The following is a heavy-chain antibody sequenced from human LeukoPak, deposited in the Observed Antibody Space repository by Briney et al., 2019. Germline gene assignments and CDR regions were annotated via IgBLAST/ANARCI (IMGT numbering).Heavy chain of an antibody. CDR2: IYSGGST. Sequence: PGGSLRLSCAASGFTFSSYAMSWVRQAPGKGLEWVSVIYSGGSTYYADSVKGRFTISRDNSKNTLYLQMNSLRAEDTAVYYCARGSGSFPDYWGQGTLVTVSS. CDR1: GFTFSSYA. J-gene: IGHJ4*02. CDR3: ARGSGSFPDY. V-gene: IGHV3-53*01. D-gene: IGHD1-26*01.